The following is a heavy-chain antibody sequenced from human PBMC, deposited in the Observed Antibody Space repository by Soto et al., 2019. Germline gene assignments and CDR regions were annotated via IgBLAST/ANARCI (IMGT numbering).Heavy chain of an antibody. CDR3: ARLHEQQLVKVDYYYYFGMDV. V-gene: IGHV5-51*01. CDR1: GYSFTSYW. Sequence: PGESLKISCKGSGYSFTSYWIGWVRQMPGKGLEWMGIIYPGDSDTRYSPSFQGQVTISADKSISTAYLQWSSLKASDTAMYYCARLHEQQLVKVDYYYYFGMDVWGQGTTVTVSS. CDR2: IYPGDSDT. J-gene: IGHJ6*02. D-gene: IGHD6-13*01.